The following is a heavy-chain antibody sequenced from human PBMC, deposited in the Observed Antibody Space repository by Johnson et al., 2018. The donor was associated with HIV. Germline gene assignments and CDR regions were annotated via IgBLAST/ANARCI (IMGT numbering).Heavy chain of an antibody. CDR3: ARERASDSSGYSKDHDDAFDI. CDR2: ISDTGDRT. V-gene: IGHV3-23*04. Sequence: EKLVESGGGLVQPGESLKLSCAASRFTFSTYAMTWVRQAPGKGLEWVASISDTGDRTYYAESVKGRLTISRDNPKNTLYLQMNSLRAEDTAVYYCARERASDSSGYSKDHDDAFDIWGQGTMVTVSS. J-gene: IGHJ3*02. CDR1: RFTFSTYA. D-gene: IGHD3-22*01.